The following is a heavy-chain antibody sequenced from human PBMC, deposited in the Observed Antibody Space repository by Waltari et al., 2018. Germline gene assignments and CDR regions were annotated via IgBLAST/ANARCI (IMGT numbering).Heavy chain of an antibody. J-gene: IGHJ4*02. CDR2: ISRGSSYV. Sequence: EVQLVESGGGLVKPGGSLLLSCAASEFLFGTYDMHWVRQAPGKGLEWVSSISRGSSYVYYASSVKGRFSISRDNGKNSLYLQMNSLRAEDTAVYYCARAHGAAARLDFDYGGQGTLVTVSS. D-gene: IGHD6-25*01. CDR3: ARAHGAAARLDFDY. V-gene: IGHV3-21*02. CDR1: EFLFGTYD.